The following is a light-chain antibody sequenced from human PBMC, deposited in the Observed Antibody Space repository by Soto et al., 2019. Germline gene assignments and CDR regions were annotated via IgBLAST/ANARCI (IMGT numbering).Light chain of an antibody. CDR3: QQTYSNPQT. CDR2: AAS. Sequence: DIQMTQSPSSLSASVGDRVTITCRSSQSISTYLHWYQQKPGKAPNLLIYAASSLQSGVPSRFSGSGSGTHFTLSISTLQPEDFATYYCQQTYSNPQTFGGGTKVEIK. CDR1: QSISTY. V-gene: IGKV1-39*01. J-gene: IGKJ4*01.